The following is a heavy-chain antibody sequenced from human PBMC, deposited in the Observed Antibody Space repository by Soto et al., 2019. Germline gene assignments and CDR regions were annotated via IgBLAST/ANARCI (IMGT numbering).Heavy chain of an antibody. Sequence: GGSLRLSCAASGFTFSSYAMSWVRQAPGKGLEWVSAISGSGGSTYYADSVKGRFTISRDNSKNTLYLQMNSLRAEDTAVYYCAKDCRQLRSSWYFDYWGQGTLVTVSS. J-gene: IGHJ4*02. CDR3: AKDCRQLRSSWYFDY. V-gene: IGHV3-23*01. CDR2: ISGSGGST. D-gene: IGHD5-18*01. CDR1: GFTFSSYA.